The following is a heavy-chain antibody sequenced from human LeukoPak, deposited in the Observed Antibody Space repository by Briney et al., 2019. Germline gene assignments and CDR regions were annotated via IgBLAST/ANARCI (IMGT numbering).Heavy chain of an antibody. CDR2: ISGSGGST. J-gene: IGHJ4*02. Sequence: PGGSLRLSCAASGFTFSSYAMSWVRQAPGKGLEWVSAISGSGGSTYYADSVKGRFTISRGNYKNTLYLQMKSLSAEDTAVYYCAKDGIVATTTPYYFDYWGQGTLVTV. CDR3: AKDGIVATTTPYYFDY. CDR1: GFTFSSYA. D-gene: IGHD5-12*01. V-gene: IGHV3-23*01.